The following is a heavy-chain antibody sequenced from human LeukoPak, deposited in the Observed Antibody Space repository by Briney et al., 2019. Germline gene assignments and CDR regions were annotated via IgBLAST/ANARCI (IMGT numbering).Heavy chain of an antibody. V-gene: IGHV3-23*01. D-gene: IGHD3-3*01. CDR2: ISGSGGST. CDR3: ASRFRITIFGVVIPPFDY. CDR1: GFTFSSYA. Sequence: GGSLRLSCAASGFTFSSYAMSWVRQAPGKGLEWVSAISGSGGSTYYAHSVKGRFTISRDNSKNTLYLQMNSLRAEDTAVYYCASRFRITIFGVVIPPFDYWGQGTLVTVSS. J-gene: IGHJ4*02.